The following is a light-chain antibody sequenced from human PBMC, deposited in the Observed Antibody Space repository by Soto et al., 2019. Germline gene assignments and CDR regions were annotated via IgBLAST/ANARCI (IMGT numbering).Light chain of an antibody. CDR2: SAS. J-gene: IGKJ4*01. Sequence: DIQLTQSPSFLSAFVGDTVTITCRASQAMSTYLAWYQQKPGKVPKLLIRSASTLQNGVPPRFSGGGSGTAFTLPISTLQPDDSGIYYCQRLNGYHLAFGGGANVELK. V-gene: IGKV1-9*01. CDR1: QAMSTY. CDR3: QRLNGYHLA.